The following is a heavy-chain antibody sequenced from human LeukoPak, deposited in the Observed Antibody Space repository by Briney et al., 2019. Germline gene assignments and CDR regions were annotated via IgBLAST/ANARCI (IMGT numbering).Heavy chain of an antibody. CDR2: MYPGDSDT. Sequence: GDSLKISCEGSRYSFSSYWIGWVRQMRGKRLEWMGTMYPGDSDTGYSPSFQGQVTMSVDKSITTDYLEWSGLKVSDTAMYYCARDYGSGSGNCFVARGPGTLVTVSS. D-gene: IGHD3-10*01. CDR3: ARDYGSGSGNCFVA. J-gene: IGHJ5*02. V-gene: IGHV5-51*01. CDR1: RYSFSSYW.